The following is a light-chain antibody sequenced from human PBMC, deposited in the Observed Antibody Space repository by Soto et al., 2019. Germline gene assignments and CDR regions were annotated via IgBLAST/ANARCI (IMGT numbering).Light chain of an antibody. CDR3: QQGTSCPPA. Sequence: DIQITQSPSSVSASVGDRVTITCRESQGISNWLAWYQQKPGKAPKLLIYSASSLQNGVPSRFIGSGAGTELTLNITSLQQEEFATYYCQQGTSCPPAFGHVTKVDIK. J-gene: IGKJ1*01. CDR1: QGISNW. V-gene: IGKV1-12*01. CDR2: SAS.